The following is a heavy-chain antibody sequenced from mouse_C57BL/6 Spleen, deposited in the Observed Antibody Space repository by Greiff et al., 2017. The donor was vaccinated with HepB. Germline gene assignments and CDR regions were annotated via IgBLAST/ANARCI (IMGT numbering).Heavy chain of an antibody. J-gene: IGHJ3*01. Sequence: DVKLVESGGDLVKPGGSLKLSCAASGFTFSSYGMSWVRPTPDQRLEWVATISSGGSYTYYPDSVKGRFPLSRDNAKTTLYLQMGSLKSEYTAMYYCARQGSYDGNYEGAWFAYWGQGTLVTVSA. D-gene: IGHD2-1*01. CDR2: ISSGGSYT. V-gene: IGHV5-6*02. CDR3: ARQGSYDGNYEGAWFAY. CDR1: GFTFSSYG.